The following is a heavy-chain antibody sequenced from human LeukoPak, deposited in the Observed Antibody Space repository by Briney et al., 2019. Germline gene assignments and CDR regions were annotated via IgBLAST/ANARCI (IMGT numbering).Heavy chain of an antibody. Sequence: SETMSLTCTISGGSISSYYWSWIRQPPGKGLEWIGYIYYTGSTNHNPSLKSRVTISVDTSKNQFSLKLSSVTAADTAVYYCARVVYSGYDFRGAMDVWGKGTTVTVSS. V-gene: IGHV4-59*01. CDR3: ARVVYSGYDFRGAMDV. CDR1: GGSISSYY. CDR2: IYYTGST. J-gene: IGHJ6*03. D-gene: IGHD5-12*01.